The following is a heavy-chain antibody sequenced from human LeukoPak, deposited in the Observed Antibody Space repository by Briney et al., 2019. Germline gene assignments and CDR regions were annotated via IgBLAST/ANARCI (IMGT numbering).Heavy chain of an antibody. V-gene: IGHV3-23*01. D-gene: IGHD1-26*01. Sequence: PGGSLRLSCAASGFTFSSYGMSWVRQAPGKGLEWVSAISGSGGSTYYADSVTGRFTISRDNSKNTLYLQMNSLRAEDTAVYYCAKVNFRIGGFDYWGQGTLVTVSS. CDR2: ISGSGGST. J-gene: IGHJ4*02. CDR3: AKVNFRIGGFDY. CDR1: GFTFSSYG.